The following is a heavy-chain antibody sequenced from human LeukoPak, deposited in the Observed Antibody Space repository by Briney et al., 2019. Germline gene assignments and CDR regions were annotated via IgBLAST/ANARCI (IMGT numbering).Heavy chain of an antibody. Sequence: PGGSLRLSCAASGFTFSSYSMNWVRQAPGKGLEWVSSISSSSSYIYYADSVKGRFTISRDNAKNSLYLQMNSLRAEDTAVYYCARGFLQYHPPGDYWGQGTLVTVSS. CDR1: GFTFSSYS. J-gene: IGHJ4*02. D-gene: IGHD4-11*01. CDR2: ISSSSSYI. V-gene: IGHV3-21*01. CDR3: ARGFLQYHPPGDY.